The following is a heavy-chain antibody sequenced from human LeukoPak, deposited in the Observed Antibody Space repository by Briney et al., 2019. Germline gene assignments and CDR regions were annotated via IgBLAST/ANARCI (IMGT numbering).Heavy chain of an antibody. CDR1: GFTFSDYW. Sequence: GGSLRLSCAASGFTFSDYWMHWVRQAPGKGLVWVSRINNDGSGTNYADSVKGRFTISRDNAKNTLYLQMNSLRAEDTAVYYCARGASRDGYNEVYWGQGTLVTVSS. J-gene: IGHJ4*02. CDR3: ARGASRDGYNEVY. V-gene: IGHV3-74*01. CDR2: INNDGSGT. D-gene: IGHD5-24*01.